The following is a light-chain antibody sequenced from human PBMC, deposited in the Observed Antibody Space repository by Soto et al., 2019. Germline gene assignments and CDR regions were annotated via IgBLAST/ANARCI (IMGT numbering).Light chain of an antibody. CDR1: QGISSS. J-gene: IGKJ4*01. CDR2: AAS. Sequence: DIQLTQSPSFLSASVGDRVTITCRASQGISSSLAWYQQKPGKAPKLLIYAASTLQSGVPSRFSGSGSGTEFTLTISSLQPEDFATYYCQQLNSFPTFGGGTKVDIK. V-gene: IGKV1-9*01. CDR3: QQLNSFPT.